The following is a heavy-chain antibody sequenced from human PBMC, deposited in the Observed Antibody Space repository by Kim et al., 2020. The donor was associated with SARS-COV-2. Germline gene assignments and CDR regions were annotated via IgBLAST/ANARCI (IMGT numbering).Heavy chain of an antibody. Sequence: AQKFQGRVTITADESTSTAYMELSSLRSEDTAVYYCATYPHDYGDYAFDYWGQGTLVTVSS. D-gene: IGHD4-17*01. CDR3: ATYPHDYGDYAFDY. J-gene: IGHJ4*02. V-gene: IGHV1-69*01.